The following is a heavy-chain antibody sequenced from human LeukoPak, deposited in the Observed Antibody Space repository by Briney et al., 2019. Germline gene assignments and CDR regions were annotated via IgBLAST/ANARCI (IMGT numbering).Heavy chain of an antibody. Sequence: GGSLRLSCAASGFTFSSYSMNWVRQAPGKGLEWVSSISSSSSYIYYADSVKGRFTISRDNAKNSLYLQMNSLRAEDTAVYYCARARRDFWSGYYGDWGQGTLVTVS. CDR3: ARARRDFWSGYYGD. CDR1: GFTFSSYS. J-gene: IGHJ4*02. V-gene: IGHV3-21*01. D-gene: IGHD3-3*01. CDR2: ISSSSSYI.